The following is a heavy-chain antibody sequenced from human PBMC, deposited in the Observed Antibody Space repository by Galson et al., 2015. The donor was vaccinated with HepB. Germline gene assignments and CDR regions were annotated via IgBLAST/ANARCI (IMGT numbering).Heavy chain of an antibody. CDR2: IYYSGST. D-gene: IGHD6-13*01. Sequence: TLSLTCTVSGGSISDYYWSWIRQPPGKGLEWIGYIYYSGSTNYNPSLKSRVTISVDTSKSQFSLKLSSVTAADTAVYYCASSYSSSWYSSLWYWGQGILVTVSS. CDR1: GGSISDYY. V-gene: IGHV4-59*01. CDR3: ASSYSSSWYSSLWY. J-gene: IGHJ4*02.